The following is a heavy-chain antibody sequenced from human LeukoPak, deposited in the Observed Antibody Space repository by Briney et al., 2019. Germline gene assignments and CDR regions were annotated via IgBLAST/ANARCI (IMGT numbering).Heavy chain of an antibody. V-gene: IGHV3-23*01. CDR3: AKTPQIRYIDY. J-gene: IGHJ4*02. Sequence: LPGGSLRLSCAASGFTFSSYAMSWVRQTPGKGLEWVSTISGSGGSTYYGDSVKGRFTISRDNSKNTLYLQLSSLRADDTAVYYCAKTPQIRYIDYWGQGTLVTVSS. CDR1: GFTFSSYA. D-gene: IGHD3-9*01. CDR2: ISGSGGST.